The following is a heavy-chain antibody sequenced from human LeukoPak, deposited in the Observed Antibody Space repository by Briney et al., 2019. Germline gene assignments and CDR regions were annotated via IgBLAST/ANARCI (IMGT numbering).Heavy chain of an antibody. Sequence: GASVKVSCKASGYTFTSYAMHWVRQAPGQRLEWMGWINAGNGNTKYPQKFQGRVTITRDTSASTAYMELSSLRSEDTAVYYCARVKGTTGYYYYGMDVWGQGTTVTVSS. CDR3: ARVKGTTGYYYYGMDV. CDR2: INAGNGNT. V-gene: IGHV1-3*01. D-gene: IGHD4-11*01. J-gene: IGHJ6*02. CDR1: GYTFTSYA.